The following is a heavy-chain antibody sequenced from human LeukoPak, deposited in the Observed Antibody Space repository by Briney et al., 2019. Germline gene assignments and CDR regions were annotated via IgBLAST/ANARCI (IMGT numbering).Heavy chain of an antibody. V-gene: IGHV3-11*04. CDR2: ITNSDNTI. Sequence: KSGGSLRLSCTASGFTFTDYYMSWIRQAPGKGLEWVSYITNSDNTIYYADSVKGRFTISRDNAKNSLYLQMNSLRAEDTGVYYCARESPADCSGGSCYPWDCWGQGTLVTVSS. J-gene: IGHJ4*02. CDR3: ARESPADCSGGSCYPWDC. CDR1: GFTFTDYY. D-gene: IGHD2-15*01.